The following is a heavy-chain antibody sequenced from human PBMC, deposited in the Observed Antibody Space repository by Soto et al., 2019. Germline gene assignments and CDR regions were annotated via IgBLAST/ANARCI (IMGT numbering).Heavy chain of an antibody. Sequence: LSLTCTVSGGSTRSDNYWSWIRQPPGKGLEWIGHIYYSGNTDYNPSLKSRLAISIDTSKNQFSLKLSSVTAADTAVYFCAREGGESSDGLYYFDSWGQGSLVTVSS. V-gene: IGHV4-30-4*01. CDR1: GGSTRSDNY. CDR3: AREGGESSDGLYYFDS. D-gene: IGHD3-16*01. J-gene: IGHJ4*02. CDR2: IYYSGNT.